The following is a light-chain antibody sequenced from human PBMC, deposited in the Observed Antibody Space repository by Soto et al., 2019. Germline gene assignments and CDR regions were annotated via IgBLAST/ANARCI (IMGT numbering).Light chain of an antibody. J-gene: IGKJ4*01. V-gene: IGKV3D-20*02. CDR1: QSVKSSY. CDR2: GAS. Sequence: EIVLTQSPGTLSLSPGERATLSCRASQSVKSSYLAWYQQKPGQPPRLLIYGASTRATGIPDRFIGSGSGTDFTLTISRMEPEDFAVFYCQQRSNWPSLTFGGGTKVDIK. CDR3: QQRSNWPSLT.